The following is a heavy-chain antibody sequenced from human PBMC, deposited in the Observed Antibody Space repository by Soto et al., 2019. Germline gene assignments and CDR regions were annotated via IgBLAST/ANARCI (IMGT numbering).Heavy chain of an antibody. D-gene: IGHD4-17*01. Sequence: EVQLLESGGGLVQPGGSLRLSCTASGFSFSNYAVTWVRQAPGKGLEWVSSIGSDTSYIYYADSVKGRFTISRDKSKNTVFLQMNSLGADDTAVYHCAKDPNGDYVGAFDSWGQGALVTVAS. CDR2: IGSDTSYI. CDR3: AKDPNGDYVGAFDS. V-gene: IGHV3-23*03. CDR1: GFSFSNYA. J-gene: IGHJ4*02.